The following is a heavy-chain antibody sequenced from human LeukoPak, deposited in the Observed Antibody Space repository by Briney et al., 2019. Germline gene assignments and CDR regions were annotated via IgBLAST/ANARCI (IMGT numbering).Heavy chain of an antibody. CDR1: RYTLTSYV. CDR2: ISAYNGNT. Sequence: ASVKVSCMASRYTLTSYVISWVRQAPGQGREWMGWISAYNGNTNYAQKLQGRVTISTDTSPRTAYMWLRSLRSDDTAVYYCARVSGWNDAWDQYEEDVWGKGTTVTVSS. CDR3: ARVSGWNDAWDQYEEDV. V-gene: IGHV1-18*01. D-gene: IGHD1-1*01. J-gene: IGHJ6*04.